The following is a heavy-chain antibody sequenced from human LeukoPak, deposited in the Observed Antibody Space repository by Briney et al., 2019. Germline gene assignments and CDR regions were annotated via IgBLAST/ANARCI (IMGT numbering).Heavy chain of an antibody. CDR3: AREPDYGVPVGAFDI. CDR1: GGSISSGSYY. V-gene: IGHV4-61*02. J-gene: IGHJ3*02. Sequence: PSETLSLTCTVSGGSISSGSYYWSWIRQPAGKGLEWIGRIYTSGSTNYNPSLKSRVTISVDTSKNQFSLKLSSVTAADTAVYYCAREPDYGVPVGAFDIWGQGTMVTVSS. D-gene: IGHD4-17*01. CDR2: IYTSGST.